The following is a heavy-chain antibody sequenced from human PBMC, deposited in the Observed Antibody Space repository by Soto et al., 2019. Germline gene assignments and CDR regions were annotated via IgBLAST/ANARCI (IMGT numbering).Heavy chain of an antibody. J-gene: IGHJ4*02. CDR2: ISGSGGST. Sequence: GGSLRLSCAASGFTFSSYAMSGVRQAPGKGLEWVSAISGSGGSTYYADSVKGRFTISRDNSRNTLYLQMNSLRAEDTAVYYCAEMATRRTIDYWGQGTLVTVSS. CDR1: GFTFSSYA. V-gene: IGHV3-23*01. CDR3: AEMATRRTIDY. D-gene: IGHD5-12*01.